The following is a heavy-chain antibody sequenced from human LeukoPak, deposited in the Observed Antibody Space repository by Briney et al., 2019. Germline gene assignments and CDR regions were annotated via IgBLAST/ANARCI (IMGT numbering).Heavy chain of an antibody. CDR3: ARPSGVGATVGAFDY. Sequence: SETLSLTCTVSGGSISRYYWSWIRQPPGKGLEWIGYIYYSGSTNYNPSLKSRVTISVDTSKNQFSLKLSSVTAADTAVYYCARPSGVGATVGAFDYWGQGTLVTVSS. D-gene: IGHD1-26*01. CDR1: GGSISRYY. J-gene: IGHJ4*02. CDR2: IYYSGST. V-gene: IGHV4-59*12.